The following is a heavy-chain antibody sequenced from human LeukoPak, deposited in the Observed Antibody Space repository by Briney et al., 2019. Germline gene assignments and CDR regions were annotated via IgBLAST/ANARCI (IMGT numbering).Heavy chain of an antibody. CDR2: IYHSGST. CDR1: GYSISSGYY. V-gene: IGHV4-38-2*01. J-gene: IGHJ6*04. Sequence: SETLSLTCAVSGYSISSGYYWGWSRQPPGKGQEGIGSIYHSGSTYYNPSLKRRVTISVDTAKNQFSLKLSSVTAADTAVYYCARDYGDYGGSYYYYGMDVWGNRTTVTVSS. D-gene: IGHD4-17*01. CDR3: ARDYGDYGGSYYYYGMDV.